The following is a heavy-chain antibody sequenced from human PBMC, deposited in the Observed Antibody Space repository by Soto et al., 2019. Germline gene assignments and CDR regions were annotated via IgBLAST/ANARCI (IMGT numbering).Heavy chain of an antibody. Sequence: LSLTCTVSGGSISSSSYYWGWIRQPPGKGLEWIGSIYYSGSTYYNPSLKSRATISVDTSKNQFSLKLSSVTAADTAVYYCARQRHGYNSFDYWGQGTLVTVSS. D-gene: IGHD5-12*01. V-gene: IGHV4-39*01. CDR2: IYYSGST. CDR3: ARQRHGYNSFDY. J-gene: IGHJ4*02. CDR1: GGSISSSSYY.